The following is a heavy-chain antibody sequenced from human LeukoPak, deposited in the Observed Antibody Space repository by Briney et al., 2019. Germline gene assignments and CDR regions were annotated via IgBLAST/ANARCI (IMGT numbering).Heavy chain of an antibody. CDR1: GFTFNNYS. V-gene: IGHV3-21*01. J-gene: IGHJ4*02. CDR3: TRDWRGYDVSGYYYAY. CDR2: ISSSGTYI. D-gene: IGHD3-22*01. Sequence: PGGSLRLSCAASGFTFNNYSMNWVRQAPGKGLEWVSSISSSGTYIYYTDSVEGRFTISRDNAKNSLYLQMNSLRAEDTAVYYCTRDWRGYDVSGYYYAYWGQGTLVTVSS.